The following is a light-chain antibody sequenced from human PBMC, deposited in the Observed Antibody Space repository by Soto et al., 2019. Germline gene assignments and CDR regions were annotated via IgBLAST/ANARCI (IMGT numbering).Light chain of an antibody. J-gene: IGLJ1*01. Sequence: QSALTQPASVSGSPGQSITISCTGTSSDSGGYNYVSWYQQHPGRAPKVLIYDVSNRPAGVSDRFSGSRSGNTASLTISGLHSEDEADYYCCSYTSSNSLVFGTGTKVTVL. CDR1: SSDSGGYNY. CDR3: CSYTSSNSLV. V-gene: IGLV2-14*01. CDR2: DVS.